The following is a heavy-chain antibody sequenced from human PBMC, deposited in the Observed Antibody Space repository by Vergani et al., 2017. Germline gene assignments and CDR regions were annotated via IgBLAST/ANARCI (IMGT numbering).Heavy chain of an antibody. CDR2: IRSKDNSYAT. V-gene: IGHV3-73*01. J-gene: IGHJ3*02. CDR3: AKDTPPIVVVPAAPHDAFDI. D-gene: IGHD2-2*01. Sequence: EVQLVESGGGLVQPGGSLKLSCAASKFTFSGSVIHWVRQAFGKGLEWIGRIRSKDNSYATAYAVSVKGRFSISRDDSKNTAYLQMNSLKTEDTAVYYCAKDTPPIVVVPAAPHDAFDIWGQGTMVTVSS. CDR1: KFTFSGSV.